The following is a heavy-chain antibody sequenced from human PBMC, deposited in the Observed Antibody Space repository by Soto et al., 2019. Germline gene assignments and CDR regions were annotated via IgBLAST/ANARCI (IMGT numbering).Heavy chain of an antibody. V-gene: IGHV5-51*01. D-gene: IGHD2-15*01. J-gene: IGHJ4*02. CDR3: ARQERPRYCSSPTCFAPFDY. Sequence: GESLKISCQGSGYNFNMYWIGWVRQMPGKGLEWMGIINPVDSETRYSPSFLGQVTISADKSISTAYLQWSSLEASDTAMYYCARQERPRYCSSPTCFAPFDYWGQGALVTVSS. CDR2: INPVDSET. CDR1: GYNFNMYW.